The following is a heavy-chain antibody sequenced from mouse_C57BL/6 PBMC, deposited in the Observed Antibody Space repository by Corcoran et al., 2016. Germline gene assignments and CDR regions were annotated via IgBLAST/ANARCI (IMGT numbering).Heavy chain of an antibody. Sequence: QVQLQQPGTELVKPGASVKLSCKASGYTFTSYWMHWVKKRPGQGLEWIGNINPSNGGTNYNEKFKSKATLTVYKSSSTAYLQPSSLTSEDSAVYYCARYGNYRYFDVWGTGTTVTVSS. J-gene: IGHJ1*03. CDR1: GYTFTSYW. CDR3: ARYGNYRYFDV. D-gene: IGHD1-1*01. CDR2: INPSNGGT. V-gene: IGHV1-53*01.